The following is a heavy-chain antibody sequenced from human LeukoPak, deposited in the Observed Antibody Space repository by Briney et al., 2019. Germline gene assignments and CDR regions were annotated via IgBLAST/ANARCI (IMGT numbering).Heavy chain of an antibody. J-gene: IGHJ4*02. CDR1: GYPFTSYY. CDR2: IDSNSGGT. CDR3: AREMNYDDYRTSDY. V-gene: IGHV1-2*02. D-gene: IGHD4-17*01. Sequence: ASVKVSCKASGYPFTSYYINWVRQAPGQGFEWMGRIDSNSGGTNYAQNFQGRVTMTRDTSISTVYMELISLRSDDTAVYYCAREMNYDDYRTSDYWGQGTLVTVSS.